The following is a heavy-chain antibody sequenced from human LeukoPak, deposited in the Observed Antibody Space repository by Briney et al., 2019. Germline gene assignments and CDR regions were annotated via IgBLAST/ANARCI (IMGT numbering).Heavy chain of an antibody. D-gene: IGHD1-26*01. CDR2: ISGSGGST. V-gene: IGHV3-23*01. CDR3: AKVSRGSYYRDYFDY. CDR1: GFTFSSYA. Sequence: GGSLRLSCAASGFTFSSYAMSWVRQAPGKGLEWVSAISGSGGSTYYADSVKGRFTISRDNSKNTLYLQMNSLRAEDTAVYYCAKVSRGSYYRDYFDYWGQGTLVTVSS. J-gene: IGHJ4*02.